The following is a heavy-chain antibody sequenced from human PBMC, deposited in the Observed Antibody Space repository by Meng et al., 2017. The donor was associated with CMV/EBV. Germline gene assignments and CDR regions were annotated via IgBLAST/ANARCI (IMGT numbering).Heavy chain of an antibody. CDR2: IWYDGSNK. V-gene: IGHV3-33*06. CDR1: GFTFSSYG. CDR3: AKVRRVVTKGSDYGMDV. J-gene: IGHJ6*02. Sequence: GESLKISYAASGFTFSSYGMHWVRQAPGKGLEWVAVIWYDGSNKYYADSVKGRFTISRDNSKNTLYLQMNSLRAEDTAVYYCAKVRRVVTKGSDYGMDVWGQGTTVTVSS. D-gene: IGHD3-3*01.